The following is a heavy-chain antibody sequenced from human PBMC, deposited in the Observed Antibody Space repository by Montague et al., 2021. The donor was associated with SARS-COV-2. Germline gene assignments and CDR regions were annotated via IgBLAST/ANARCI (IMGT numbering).Heavy chain of an antibody. D-gene: IGHD2-15*01. V-gene: IGHV4-61*02. CDR2: IYTSGST. Sequence: TLSLTCTVSGDSIRSGTYYWNWVRQPAGKGLEWIGRIYTSGSTNYNPSLKSRVTMSVDTSKNQFSLRQSSVTAADTAVYYCARDQPAYCTGGNCHPFDYWGQGTLVTVSS. CDR3: ARDQPAYCTGGNCHPFDY. CDR1: GDSIRSGTYY. J-gene: IGHJ4*02.